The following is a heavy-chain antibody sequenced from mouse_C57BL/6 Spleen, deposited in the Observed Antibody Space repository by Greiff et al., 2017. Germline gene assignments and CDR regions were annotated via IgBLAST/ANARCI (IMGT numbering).Heavy chain of an antibody. CDR3: ARAGGKDAMGC. J-gene: IGHJ4*01. Sequence: QVQLKQPGAELVKPGASVKLSCKASSYTFTSYWMHWVKQRPGQGLEWIGMIHPNSGSTNYNEKFKSKATLTVDKSSSTAYMQLSSLTSEDSAVYYCARAGGKDAMGCWGQGTSVTVAS. V-gene: IGHV1-64*01. CDR2: IHPNSGST. CDR1: SYTFTSYW. D-gene: IGHD2-1*01.